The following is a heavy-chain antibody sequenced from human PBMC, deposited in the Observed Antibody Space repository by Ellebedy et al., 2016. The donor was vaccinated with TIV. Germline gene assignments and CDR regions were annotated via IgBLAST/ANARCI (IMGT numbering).Heavy chain of an antibody. CDR1: GYTFRNYG. V-gene: IGHV1-18*01. Sequence: ASVKVSCXASGYTFRNYGISWVRQAPGQGLEWMAWISVYNGDTKYAQKLQGRVTMSIDTSTSTAYMELRSLKSDDTAVYYCARNQQAYSDPLGELPGGAFDIWGQGTLVTVSS. J-gene: IGHJ3*02. D-gene: IGHD3-16*01. CDR3: ARNQQAYSDPLGELPGGAFDI. CDR2: ISVYNGDT.